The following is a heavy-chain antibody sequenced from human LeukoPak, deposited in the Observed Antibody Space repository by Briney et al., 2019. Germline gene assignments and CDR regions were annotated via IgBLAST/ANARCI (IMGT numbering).Heavy chain of an antibody. CDR3: AGDRGVRGVIISPY. CDR2: INPSGGST. CDR1: GYTFTSYG. D-gene: IGHD3-10*01. V-gene: IGHV1-18*01. J-gene: IGHJ4*02. Sequence: ASVKVSCKASGYTFTSYGISWVRQAPGQGLEWMGIINPSGGSTSYAQKFQGRVTMTTDTSTSTAYMELRSLRSDDTAVYYCAGDRGVRGVIISPYWGQGTLVTVSS.